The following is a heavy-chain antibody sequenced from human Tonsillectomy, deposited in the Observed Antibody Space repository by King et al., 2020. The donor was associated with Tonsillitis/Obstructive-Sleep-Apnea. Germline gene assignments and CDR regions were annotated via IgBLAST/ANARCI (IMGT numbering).Heavy chain of an antibody. Sequence: QLVQSRGGLVKPGGSLRLSCAASGFTFSSYSMNWVRQAPGKGLEWVSSISSSSRYIYYADSVKGRFTISRDNAKNSLYLQMNSLRAEDTAVYYCARVSPRKGYWGQGTLVTVSS. J-gene: IGHJ4*02. CDR2: ISSSSRYI. CDR1: GFTFSSYS. D-gene: IGHD1-14*01. CDR3: ARVSPRKGY. V-gene: IGHV3-21*01.